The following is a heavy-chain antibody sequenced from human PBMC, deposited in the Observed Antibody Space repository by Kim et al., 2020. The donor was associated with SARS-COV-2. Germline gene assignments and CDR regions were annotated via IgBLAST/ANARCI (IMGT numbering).Heavy chain of an antibody. Sequence: SETLSLTCAVYGGSFSGYYWSWIRQSPGKGLEWIGEINHSGSTTYNPSLKSRVTMSVDTSKNQFSLKLSSVTAADTAVYYCARHRIYGGKIYYGMDLWGQGTTVTVSS. V-gene: IGHV4-34*01. J-gene: IGHJ6*02. CDR2: INHSGST. CDR1: GGSFSGYY. D-gene: IGHD2-15*01. CDR3: ARHRIYGGKIYYGMDL.